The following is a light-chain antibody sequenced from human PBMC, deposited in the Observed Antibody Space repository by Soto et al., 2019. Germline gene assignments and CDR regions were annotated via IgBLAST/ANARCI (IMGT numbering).Light chain of an antibody. CDR3: QQYHTTPYT. V-gene: IGKV4-1*01. Sequence: DIVMTQSPDSLAVSLGERATINCKSSQSVLYTSDNNNYLGWYQQKPGHPPKLLIYWASTRESGVPDRFSGSGSGTDFTLTISGLQAEDVALYYCQQYHTTPYTFGQGTKVELK. CDR2: WAS. CDR1: QSVLYTSDNNNY. J-gene: IGKJ2*01.